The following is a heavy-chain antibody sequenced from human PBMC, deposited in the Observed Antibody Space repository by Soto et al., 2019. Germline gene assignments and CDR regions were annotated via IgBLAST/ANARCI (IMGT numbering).Heavy chain of an antibody. D-gene: IGHD6-13*01. V-gene: IGHV4-59*01. J-gene: IGHJ4*02. CDR2: IYYSGST. CDR3: ARVRIAAAGRRTYAFDY. CDR1: GGSISSYY. Sequence: PSETLSLTCTVSGGSISSYYWSWIRQPPGKGLEWIGYIYYSGSTNYNPSLKSRVTISVDTSKNQFSLKLSSVTAADTAVYYCARVRIAAAGRRTYAFDYWGQGTLVTVSS.